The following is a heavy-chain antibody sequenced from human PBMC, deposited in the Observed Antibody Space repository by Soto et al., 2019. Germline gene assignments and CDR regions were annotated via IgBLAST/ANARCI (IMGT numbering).Heavy chain of an antibody. D-gene: IGHD2-15*01. J-gene: IGHJ6*02. CDR2: IIPIFRPA. Sequence: SEKVSCKASGGTFSSYASRWVRLDPGQGREWMGGIIPIFRPANHPQNFQGRVTISADKSPSTAYMELTSLRSEDTAVYYCARVRSSGGSCYRYYYYGMNVWGQGTTVTVS. CDR3: ARVRSSGGSCYRYYYYGMNV. V-gene: IGHV1-69*06. CDR1: GGTFSSYA.